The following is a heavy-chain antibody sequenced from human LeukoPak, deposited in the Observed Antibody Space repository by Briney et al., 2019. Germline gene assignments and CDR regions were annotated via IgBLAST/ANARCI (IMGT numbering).Heavy chain of an antibody. D-gene: IGHD1-26*01. Sequence: ASVKVSCKASGYTFTSYGISWVRQAPGQGLEWMGWISAYNGNTNYAQKLQGRVTMTTDTSTSTAYMELSRLRSDDTAVYYCATPRIVGATQPFDYWGQGTLVTVSS. J-gene: IGHJ4*02. V-gene: IGHV1-18*01. CDR3: ATPRIVGATQPFDY. CDR1: GYTFTSYG. CDR2: ISAYNGNT.